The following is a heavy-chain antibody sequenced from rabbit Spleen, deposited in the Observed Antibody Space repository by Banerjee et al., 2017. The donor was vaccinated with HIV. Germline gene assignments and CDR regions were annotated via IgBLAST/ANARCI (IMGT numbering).Heavy chain of an antibody. V-gene: IGHV1S40*01. CDR2: IDSGSSGDT. CDR1: GFSFSSRFY. J-gene: IGHJ4*01. Sequence: QSLEESGGDLVKPGASLTLTCTASGFSFSSRFYMCWVRQAPGKGLEWIACIDSGSSGDTYYANWAKGRFTISKTSSTTVTLQMTSLTAADTATYFCARGSAAMTMVITGFYFNLWGPGTLVTVS. D-gene: IGHD2-1*01. CDR3: ARGSAAMTMVITGFYFNL.